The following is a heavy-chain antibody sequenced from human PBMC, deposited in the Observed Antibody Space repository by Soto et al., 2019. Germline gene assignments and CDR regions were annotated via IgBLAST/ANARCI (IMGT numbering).Heavy chain of an antibody. CDR2: INPSGGST. Sequence: ASVQVSCKASGYTFTSYYMHWVRQAPGQGLEWMGIINPSGGSTSYAQKFQGRVTMTRDTSTSTVYMELSSLRSEDTAVYYCARDQTSFTMIVVVMEGTAFDIWGQGTMVTVSS. CDR1: GYTFTSYY. V-gene: IGHV1-46*01. D-gene: IGHD3-22*01. CDR3: ARDQTSFTMIVVVMEGTAFDI. J-gene: IGHJ3*02.